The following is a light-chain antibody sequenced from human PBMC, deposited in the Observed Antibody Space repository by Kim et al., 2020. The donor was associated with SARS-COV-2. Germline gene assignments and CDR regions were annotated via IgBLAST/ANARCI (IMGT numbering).Light chain of an antibody. V-gene: IGLV3-19*01. J-gene: IGLJ2*01. CDR1: SLRNYY. Sequence: SSELTQDPAVSVALGQTVRITCQGDSLRNYYASWYQQKPGQAPVLVFYGKNNRPSGIPERFSGSSSRNTASLTINGTQAEDEADYYCNSRDSSGVVFGGGTQLTVL. CDR3: NSRDSSGVV. CDR2: GKN.